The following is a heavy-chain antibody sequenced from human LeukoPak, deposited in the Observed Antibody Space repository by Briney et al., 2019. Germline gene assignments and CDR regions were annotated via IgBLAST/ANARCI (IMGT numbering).Heavy chain of an antibody. CDR3: ARDDYGGVFDY. CDR1: GFTFDDYA. J-gene: IGHJ4*02. CDR2: ISWNSGSI. Sequence: GRSLRLSCVASGFTFDDYAMHWVRQASGKGLEWVSGISWNSGSIDYADSVKGRFTISRDNAKNSLYLQMNSLRAEDTAVYYCARDDYGGVFDYWGQGTLVTVSS. V-gene: IGHV3-9*01. D-gene: IGHD4-23*01.